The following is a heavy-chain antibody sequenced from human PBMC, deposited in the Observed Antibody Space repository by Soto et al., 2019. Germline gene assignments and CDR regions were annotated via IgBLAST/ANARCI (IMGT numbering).Heavy chain of an antibody. Sequence: SETLSLTCTVSGGSISSSSYYWGWIRQPPGKGLEWIGSIYCSGSTYYNPSLKSRVTISVDTSKNQFSLKLSSVTAADTAVYYCARHRFNEWELLRDLYNWFDPWGQGTLVTVSS. CDR1: GGSISSSSYY. CDR3: ARHRFNEWELLRDLYNWFDP. J-gene: IGHJ5*02. CDR2: IYCSGST. D-gene: IGHD1-26*01. V-gene: IGHV4-39*01.